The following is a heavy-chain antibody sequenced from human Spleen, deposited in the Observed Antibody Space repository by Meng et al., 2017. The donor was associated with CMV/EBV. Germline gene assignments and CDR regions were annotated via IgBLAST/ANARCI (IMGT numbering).Heavy chain of an antibody. V-gene: IGHV1-2*02. CDR1: GYTFTGYY. J-gene: IGHJ4*02. CDR2: INPNSGGT. D-gene: IGHD3-22*01. Sequence: QVQLGQSGAEVKKPGASVKVSCKASGYTFTGYYMHWVRQAPGQGLEWMGWINPNSGGTNYAQKFQGRVTMTRDTSTSTVYMELSSLRSEDTAVYYCARETYYYHIGYWGQGTLVTVSS. CDR3: ARETYYYHIGY.